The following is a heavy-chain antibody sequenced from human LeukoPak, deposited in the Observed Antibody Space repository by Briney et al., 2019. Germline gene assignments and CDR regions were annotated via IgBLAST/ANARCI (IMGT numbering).Heavy chain of an antibody. J-gene: IGHJ5*02. CDR2: IWYDASRK. Sequence: WGTLTLSCAASGFTFSSVGVHWVCQAPGKGLGWVAVIWYDASRKYYAHSVKGRFTISRDNSKNTLFLQMNSLRDDDTAVYYCVRGVGVSRFNYFDPWGQGTLVIVSS. D-gene: IGHD6-13*01. V-gene: IGHV3-33*01. CDR3: VRGVGVSRFNYFDP. CDR1: GFTFSSVG.